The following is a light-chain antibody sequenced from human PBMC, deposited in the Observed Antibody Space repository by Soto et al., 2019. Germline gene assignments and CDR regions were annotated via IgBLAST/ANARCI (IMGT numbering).Light chain of an antibody. CDR3: GTWDSSLSCWV. Sequence: QSVLTQPPSVSAAPGQKVTISCSGSSSNIGNNYVSWYQQLPGTAPKLLIYENNKRPSGIPDRFSGSKPGTSATLGITGLQTGDEADYYCGTWDSSLSCWVFGGGTKLTVL. V-gene: IGLV1-51*02. CDR2: ENN. J-gene: IGLJ3*02. CDR1: SSNIGNNY.